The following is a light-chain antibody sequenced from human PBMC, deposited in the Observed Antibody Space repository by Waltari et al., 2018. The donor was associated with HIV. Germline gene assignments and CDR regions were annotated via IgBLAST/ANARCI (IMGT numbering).Light chain of an antibody. CDR2: KAS. J-gene: IGKJ1*01. CDR1: QSVRTS. CDR3: LQYEGDTRT. Sequence: DIQMTQSPSTLSASVGDRVTITCRATQSVRTSLAWYQQKHGRSPKLLIYKASTLETEVPSRFSGSRSGTEFNLTISGLLSVDFATYYCLQYEGDTRTFGRGTTV. V-gene: IGKV1-5*03.